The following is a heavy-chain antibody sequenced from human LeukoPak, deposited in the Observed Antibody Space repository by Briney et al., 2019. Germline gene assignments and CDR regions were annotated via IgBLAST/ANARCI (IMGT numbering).Heavy chain of an antibody. D-gene: IGHD1-26*01. Sequence: SGTLSLTCAVSGGSISSNNWWGWVRQPPGKGLEWIGEIYHSGSPNYNPSLKSRVTISVDKSRNHFSLNLSSVTAADTAVYYCARGAGDYYFDYWGQGTLVTVSS. V-gene: IGHV4-4*02. CDR2: IYHSGSP. CDR1: GGSISSNNW. CDR3: ARGAGDYYFDY. J-gene: IGHJ4*02.